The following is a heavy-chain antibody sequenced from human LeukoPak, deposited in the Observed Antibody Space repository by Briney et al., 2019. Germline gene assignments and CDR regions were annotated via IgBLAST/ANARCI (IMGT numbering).Heavy chain of an antibody. CDR3: AKAFQGRRAPLIAVLRYFDWLLGFDY. D-gene: IGHD3-9*01. V-gene: IGHV3-30*02. CDR2: IRYDGSNK. Sequence: GGSLRLSCAASGFTFSSYGMHWVRQAPGKGLEWVAFIRYDGSNKYYADSVKGRFTISRDNSKNTLYLQMNSLRAEDTAVYYCAKAFQGRRAPLIAVLRYFDWLLGFDYWGQGTLVTVSS. J-gene: IGHJ4*02. CDR1: GFTFSSYG.